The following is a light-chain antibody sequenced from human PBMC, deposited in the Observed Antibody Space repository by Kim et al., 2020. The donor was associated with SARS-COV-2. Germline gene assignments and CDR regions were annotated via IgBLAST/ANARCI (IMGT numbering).Light chain of an antibody. V-gene: IGLV1-51*01. CDR3: GTWDSSLSAGV. CDR2: DNN. Sequence: GQTAASSCSGSSSNIGNNSVSWYQQLPGTAPKLLIYDNNKRPSGIPDRFSGSKSGTSATLGITGLQTGDEADYYCGTWDSSLSAGVFGGGTQLTVL. J-gene: IGLJ3*02. CDR1: SSNIGNNS.